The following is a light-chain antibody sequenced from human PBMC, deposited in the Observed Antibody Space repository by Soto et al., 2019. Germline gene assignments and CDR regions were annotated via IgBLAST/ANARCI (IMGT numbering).Light chain of an antibody. Sequence: EIVLTQSPGTLSLSPGERATVSCRTSQTITNNYLAWYQQKPGQAPRLLIYGASSRVTGIPDRFSGSGSGTDLALTSSRLETEDFAVYYCQQYGTSPIIFGQGTRLEIK. J-gene: IGKJ5*01. CDR3: QQYGTSPII. CDR1: QTITNNY. CDR2: GAS. V-gene: IGKV3-20*01.